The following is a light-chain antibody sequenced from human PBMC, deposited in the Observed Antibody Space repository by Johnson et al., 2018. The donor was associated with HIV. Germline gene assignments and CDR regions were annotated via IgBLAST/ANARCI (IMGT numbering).Light chain of an antibody. CDR2: DNN. Sequence: QSVLTQPPSVSAAPGQKVTISCSGSSSNIGNNYVSWYQQLPGTAPKLLIYDNNKRPSGIPDRFSGSKSGTSATLGITGLQTGDEADYYCGTWVSSLSAAPSVFGTGTKVTVL. J-gene: IGLJ1*01. V-gene: IGLV1-51*01. CDR3: GTWVSSLSAAPSV. CDR1: SSNIGNNY.